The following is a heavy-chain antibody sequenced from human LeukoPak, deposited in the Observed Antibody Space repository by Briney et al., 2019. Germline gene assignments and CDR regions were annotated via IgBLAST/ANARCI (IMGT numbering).Heavy chain of an antibody. CDR2: IYYSGST. Sequence: PSETLSLTCTVSGGSISSSHYYWGWIRQPPGKGLEWIGNIYYSGSTYYNPSLKSRVIISIDTSKNQFSLKLTSVTAADTAVYYCARGPLYSYGQYYWGKGTLVTVSS. CDR1: GGSISSSHYY. D-gene: IGHD5-18*01. CDR3: ARGPLYSYGQYY. V-gene: IGHV4-39*07. J-gene: IGHJ4*02.